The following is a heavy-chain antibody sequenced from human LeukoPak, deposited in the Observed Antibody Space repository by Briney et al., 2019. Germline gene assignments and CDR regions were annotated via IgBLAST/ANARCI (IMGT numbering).Heavy chain of an antibody. CDR3: ARADMAVVPVFDY. D-gene: IGHD6-19*01. CDR1: GFTFRNYE. V-gene: IGHV3-48*03. CDR2: ISNSGSTI. J-gene: IGHJ4*02. Sequence: PGGSLRLSCAASGFTFRNYELNWVRQAPGKGLEWISHISNSGSTIYYADSARGRFTISRDNARNSLHLQMNSLRAEDTAVYYCARADMAVVPVFDYWGQGTLVTVSS.